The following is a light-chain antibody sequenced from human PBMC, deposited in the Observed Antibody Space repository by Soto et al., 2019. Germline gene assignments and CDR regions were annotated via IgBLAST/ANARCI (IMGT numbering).Light chain of an antibody. CDR3: QSYDNSLSGL. CDR2: GSS. Sequence: QSVLTQPPSVSGAPGQRVTISCTGSSSNIGAGYDVNWYQQLPGTAPKLLIYGSSNRPSGVPDRFSGSKSGTSASLAITGLQAEDEADYYCQSYDNSLSGLFGGGTQLTVL. CDR1: SSNIGAGYD. J-gene: IGLJ3*02. V-gene: IGLV1-40*01.